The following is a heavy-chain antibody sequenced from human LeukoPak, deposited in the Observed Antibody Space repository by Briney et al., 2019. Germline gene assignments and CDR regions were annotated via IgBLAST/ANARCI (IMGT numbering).Heavy chain of an antibody. J-gene: IGHJ4*02. Sequence: PGGSLRLSCAASGFTFSNYEMNWVRQAPGKGLEWVAVISYDGSDKYFADSVKGRFTISRDNSKNTLYLQMNSLRAEDTAVFYCASARALYGYSGYDEPYFDYWGQGTLVTVSS. CDR3: ASARALYGYSGYDEPYFDY. CDR1: GFTFSNYE. CDR2: ISYDGSDK. D-gene: IGHD5-12*01. V-gene: IGHV3-30*03.